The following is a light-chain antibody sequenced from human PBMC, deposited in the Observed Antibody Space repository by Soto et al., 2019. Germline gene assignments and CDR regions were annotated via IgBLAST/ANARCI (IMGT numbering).Light chain of an antibody. V-gene: IGKV3-20*01. CDR3: QQYGRSTWT. CDR1: QSVSLSY. Sequence: EIVLTQSPGTLSLSTGERANLSCRSSQSVSLSYLAWYQQKPGQAPRLLIYDASSRATGIPDRFSGTVSGTDFNLTLSRLETEDCAVYFGQQYGRSTWTFGQGTKVDIK. J-gene: IGKJ1*01. CDR2: DAS.